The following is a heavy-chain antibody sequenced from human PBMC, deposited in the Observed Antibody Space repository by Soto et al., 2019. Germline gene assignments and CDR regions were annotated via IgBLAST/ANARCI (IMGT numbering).Heavy chain of an antibody. V-gene: IGHV6-1*01. Sequence: PSQTLSLTCAISGDSVSSNSAALNWIRQSPSRGLEWLGRTYYRSKWYNDYAVSVKSRITINPDTSKNQFSLQLNSVTPEDTAVYYCARDADIAGMNWFDPWGQGTLVTVSS. D-gene: IGHD6-13*01. J-gene: IGHJ5*02. CDR3: ARDADIAGMNWFDP. CDR2: TYYRSKWYN. CDR1: GDSVSSNSAA.